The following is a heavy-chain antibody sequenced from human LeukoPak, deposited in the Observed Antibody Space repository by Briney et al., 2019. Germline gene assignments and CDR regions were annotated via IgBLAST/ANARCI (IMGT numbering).Heavy chain of an antibody. CDR3: ARGGYYDILTGYPFDY. CDR1: GGSFSGYY. D-gene: IGHD3-9*01. CDR2: INHSGST. V-gene: IGHV4-34*01. J-gene: IGHJ4*02. Sequence: SETLSLTCAVYGGSFSGYYWSWIRPPPGKGLEWIGEINHSGSTNYNPSLKSRVTISVDTSKNQFSLKLSSVTAADTAVYYCARGGYYDILTGYPFDYWGQGTLVTVSS.